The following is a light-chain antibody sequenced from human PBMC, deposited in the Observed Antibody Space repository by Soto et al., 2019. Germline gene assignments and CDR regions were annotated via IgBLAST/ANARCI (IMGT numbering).Light chain of an antibody. CDR3: QQYGTSLFT. Sequence: EIVLTKSPGTLSLSPGERATLSCRASQSVSSSYLAWYQQKPGQAPRLLIYGASSRATGIPDRFSGSGSGTDFTLTIIRLEPEDFSVYYCQQYGTSLFTFAPGTKVHIK. J-gene: IGKJ3*01. CDR1: QSVSSSY. CDR2: GAS. V-gene: IGKV3-20*01.